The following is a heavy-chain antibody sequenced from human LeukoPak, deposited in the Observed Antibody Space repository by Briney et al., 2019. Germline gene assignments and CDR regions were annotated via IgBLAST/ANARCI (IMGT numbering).Heavy chain of an antibody. D-gene: IGHD3-22*01. CDR3: ARAYSYYYDSSGYYGGCVY. CDR2: INPNSGGT. Sequence: ASVKVSCKASGYTFTGYYMHWVRQAPGQGREWMGWINPNSGGTNYAQKFQGRVTMTRDTSISTAYMELSRLRSDDTAVYYCARAYSYYYDSSGYYGGCVYWGQGTLVTVSS. CDR1: GYTFTGYY. J-gene: IGHJ4*02. V-gene: IGHV1-2*02.